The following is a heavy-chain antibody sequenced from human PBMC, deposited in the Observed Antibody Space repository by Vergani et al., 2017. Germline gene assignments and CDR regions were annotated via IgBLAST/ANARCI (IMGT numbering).Heavy chain of an antibody. V-gene: IGHV1-2*02. CDR2: INPNSGGT. CDR3: ARVTRIAAPPGPSYYDYYMDV. J-gene: IGHJ6*03. D-gene: IGHD6-6*01. Sequence: QVQLVQSGAEVKKPGASVKVSCKASGYTFTGYYMHWVRQAPGQGLEWMGWINPNSGGTNYAQKFQGRVTMTRDTSISTAYMELSRLRSDDTAVYYCARVTRIAAPPGPSYYDYYMDVWGKGTTVTVSS. CDR1: GYTFTGYY.